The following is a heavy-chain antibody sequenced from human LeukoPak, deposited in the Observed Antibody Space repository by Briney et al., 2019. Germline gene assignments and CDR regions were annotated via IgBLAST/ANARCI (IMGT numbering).Heavy chain of an antibody. Sequence: PGRSLRLSCAASGFTFSSYGMHWVRQAPGKGLEWVAVIWYDGSNKYYADSVKGRFAISRDNSKNTLYLQMNSLRAEDTAVYYCARDMTYYDSSPIDYWGQGTLVTVSS. V-gene: IGHV3-33*01. CDR3: ARDMTYYDSSPIDY. J-gene: IGHJ4*02. CDR2: IWYDGSNK. D-gene: IGHD3-22*01. CDR1: GFTFSSYG.